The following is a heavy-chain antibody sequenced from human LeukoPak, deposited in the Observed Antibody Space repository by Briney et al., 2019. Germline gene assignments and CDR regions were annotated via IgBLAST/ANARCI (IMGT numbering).Heavy chain of an antibody. D-gene: IGHD3-10*01. CDR1: GFTFSSYA. Sequence: PGGSLRLSCAASGFTFSSYAMSWVRQAPGKGLEWVSAISGSGGSTYYADSVKGRFTISRDNSKNTLYLQMNSLRTDDTAVYYCAQWAGVRGFITPFDYWGQGTLVTVSS. CDR3: AQWAGVRGFITPFDY. V-gene: IGHV3-23*01. CDR2: ISGSGGST. J-gene: IGHJ4*02.